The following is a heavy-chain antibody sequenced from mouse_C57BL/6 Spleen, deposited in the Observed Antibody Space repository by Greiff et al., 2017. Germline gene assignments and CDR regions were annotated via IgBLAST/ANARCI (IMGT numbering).Heavy chain of an antibody. Sequence: EVHLVESGGGLVKPGGSLKLSCAASGFTFSSYAMSWVRQTPEKRLEWVATISDGGSYTYYPDNVKGRFTISRDNAKNNLYLQMSHLKSEDTAMYYCAREERGDYYGSSPLWYFDVWGTGTSVTVSS. V-gene: IGHV5-4*01. J-gene: IGHJ1*03. D-gene: IGHD1-1*01. CDR2: ISDGGSYT. CDR3: AREERGDYYGSSPLWYFDV. CDR1: GFTFSSYA.